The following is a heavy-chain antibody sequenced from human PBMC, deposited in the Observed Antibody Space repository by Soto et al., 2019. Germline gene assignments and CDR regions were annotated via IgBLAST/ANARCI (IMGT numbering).Heavy chain of an antibody. V-gene: IGHV3-23*01. CDR1: GFTFNNYA. CDR2: INNVHGT. J-gene: IGHJ4*02. Sequence: GGSLRLSCAASGFTFNNYALSWVRQAPGKGLEWVSTINNVHGTFYSDSVKGRFTISRDNSKNTLYLQMNSLRAEDTALYYCANRGRYYFDYWGQGTLVTV. CDR3: ANRGRYYFDY.